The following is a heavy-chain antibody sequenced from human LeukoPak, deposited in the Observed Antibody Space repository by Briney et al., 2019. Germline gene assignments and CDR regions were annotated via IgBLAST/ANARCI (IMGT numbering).Heavy chain of an antibody. D-gene: IGHD2-2*01. V-gene: IGHV1-69*04. Sequence: SVKVSCKASGGTFSSYAISWVRQAPGQGLEWMGRIISILGIANYAQKFQGRVTITADKSTSTAYMELSSLRSEDTAVYYCARARCSSTSCYDRSFDYWGQGTLVTVSS. CDR2: IISILGIA. CDR3: ARARCSSTSCYDRSFDY. J-gene: IGHJ4*02. CDR1: GGTFSSYA.